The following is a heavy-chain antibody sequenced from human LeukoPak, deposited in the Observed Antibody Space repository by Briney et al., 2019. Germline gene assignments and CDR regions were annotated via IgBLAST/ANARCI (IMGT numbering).Heavy chain of an antibody. V-gene: IGHV4-4*02. Sequence: KPSETLSLTCAVSGGSISSSNWWSWVRQPPGKGLEWIGEIYHSGSTNYNPSLKSRVAISVDKSKNQFSLKLSSVTAADTAVYYCARYHYYDSSGPPHAFDIWGQGTMVTVSS. CDR1: GGSISSSNW. J-gene: IGHJ3*02. CDR3: ARYHYYDSSGPPHAFDI. D-gene: IGHD3-22*01. CDR2: IYHSGST.